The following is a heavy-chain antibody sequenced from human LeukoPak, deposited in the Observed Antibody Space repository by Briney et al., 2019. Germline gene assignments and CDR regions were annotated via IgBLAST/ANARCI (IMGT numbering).Heavy chain of an antibody. D-gene: IGHD3-22*01. CDR3: ARHAGGYYDSSGYFDY. CDR2: IYHSGST. Sequence: SETLSLTCAVSGYSISSGYYWGCIRQPPGKGLERIGSIYHSGSTYYNPSLKSRVTISVDTSKNQFSLKLSSVTAAVTAVYYCARHAGGYYDSSGYFDYWGQGTLVTVSS. CDR1: GYSISSGYY. J-gene: IGHJ4*02. V-gene: IGHV4-38-2*01.